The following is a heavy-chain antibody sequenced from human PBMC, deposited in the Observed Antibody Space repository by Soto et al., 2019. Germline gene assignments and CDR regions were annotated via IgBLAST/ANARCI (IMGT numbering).Heavy chain of an antibody. J-gene: IGHJ5*02. Sequence: QLQLQESGPGLVKPSETLSLTCTVSGGSISSSSYYWGWIRQPPGKGLEWIGSIYYSGSTYYNPSLKSRVTISVDTSKNQFSRKLSSVTAADTAVYYCARHRQERALITAAGTDWFDPWGQGTLVTVSS. V-gene: IGHV4-39*01. CDR3: ARHRQERALITAAGTDWFDP. D-gene: IGHD6-13*01. CDR1: GGSISSSSYY. CDR2: IYYSGST.